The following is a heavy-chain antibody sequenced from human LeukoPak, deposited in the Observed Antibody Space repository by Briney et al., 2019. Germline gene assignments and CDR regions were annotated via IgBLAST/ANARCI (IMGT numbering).Heavy chain of an antibody. D-gene: IGHD6-13*01. CDR1: GGSISNYY. V-gene: IGHV4-59*08. Sequence: SETLSLTCTGSGGSISNYYWSWIRQPPGKGLEWIGYIYYSWNTNYNPSLKSRVTISVDTSKNQFSLKLSSVTAADPALYYCARQSPPDSSTWSWDFWGQGTLVTVPS. CDR3: ARQSPPDSSTWSWDF. CDR2: IYYSWNT. J-gene: IGHJ4*02.